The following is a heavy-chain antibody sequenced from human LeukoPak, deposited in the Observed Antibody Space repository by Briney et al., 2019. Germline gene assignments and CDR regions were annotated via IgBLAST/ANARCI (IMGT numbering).Heavy chain of an antibody. CDR3: ARAKLRNWFDP. V-gene: IGHV4-59*07. Sequence: PSDTLSLTCAVSGGSISGYSWSWIRQPPGKGLECIGYIYYSGSTNYNPSLKSRVTMSVDTSKNQFSLSLSSVTAADTAVYYCARAKLRNWFDPWGQGTLVTVSS. D-gene: IGHD1-1*01. CDR2: IYYSGST. CDR1: GGSISGYS. J-gene: IGHJ5*02.